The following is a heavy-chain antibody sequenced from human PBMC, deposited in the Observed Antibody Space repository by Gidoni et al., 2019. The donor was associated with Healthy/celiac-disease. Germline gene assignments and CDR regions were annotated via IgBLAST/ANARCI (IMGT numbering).Heavy chain of an antibody. CDR1: GGSISISSYY. D-gene: IGHD6-13*01. CDR3: ARLPSSSYGMDV. Sequence: QLQLQESGPGLVKPSETLSLTCTVSGGSISISSYYWGWIRQPPGKGLEWIGSIYYSGSTYYNPSLKSRVTISVDTSKNQFSLKLSSVTAADTAVYYCARLPSSSYGMDVWGQGTTVTVSS. CDR2: IYYSGST. J-gene: IGHJ6*02. V-gene: IGHV4-39*01.